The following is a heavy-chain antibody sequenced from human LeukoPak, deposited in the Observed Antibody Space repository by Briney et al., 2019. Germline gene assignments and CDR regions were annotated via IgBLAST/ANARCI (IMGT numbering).Heavy chain of an antibody. CDR2: IYYSGST. J-gene: IGHJ4*02. D-gene: IGHD3-22*01. V-gene: IGHV4-59*08. CDR1: GGSIGSYY. Sequence: SETLSLTCTVSGGSIGSYYWSWIRQPPGKGLEWIGYIYYSGSTNYNPSLKSRVTISVDTSKNQFSLKLSSVTAADTAVYYCARHGGLLPFDYWGQGTLVTVSS. CDR3: ARHGGLLPFDY.